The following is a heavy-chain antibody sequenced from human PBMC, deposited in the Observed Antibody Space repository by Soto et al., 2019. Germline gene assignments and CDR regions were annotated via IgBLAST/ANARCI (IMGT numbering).Heavy chain of an antibody. D-gene: IGHD4-17*01. J-gene: IGHJ4*02. V-gene: IGHV4-59*08. CDR1: GGSISSYY. CDR3: ARQEYGDYVGFDY. CDR2: IYYSGRT. Sequence: SETLSLTCTVSGGSISSYYWSWIRQPPGKGLEWTGYIYYSGRTNYNPSLKSRVTISVDTSKNQFSLKLSSVTAADTAVYYCARQEYGDYVGFDYWGQGTLVTVSS.